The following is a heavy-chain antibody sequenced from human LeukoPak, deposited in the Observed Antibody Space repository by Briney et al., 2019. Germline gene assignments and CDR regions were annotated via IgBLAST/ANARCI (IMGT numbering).Heavy chain of an antibody. Sequence: SVKVSCKASGGTFSSYAISWVRQAPGRGLEWMGGIIPIFGTANYAQKFQGRVTITADESTSTAYMELSSLRSEDTAVYYCAREQGYCSSTSCYTGMDVWGKGTTVTVSS. CDR3: AREQGYCSSTSCYTGMDV. CDR1: GGTFSSYA. D-gene: IGHD2-2*02. V-gene: IGHV1-69*13. CDR2: IIPIFGTA. J-gene: IGHJ6*04.